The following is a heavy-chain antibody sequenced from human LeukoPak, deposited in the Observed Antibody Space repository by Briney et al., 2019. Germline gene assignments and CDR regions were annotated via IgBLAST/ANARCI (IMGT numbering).Heavy chain of an antibody. J-gene: IGHJ4*02. D-gene: IGHD6-19*01. CDR3: ARNSGWLAQ. V-gene: IGHV6-1*01. Sequence: SQTLSLTCAISGDSVSSNSAAWNWIRPCPTRGLEWLGRTFYRSKWKYDYAVSVKSRITITPDTSKNQFSLQLNSATPEDTAVYYCARNSGWLAQWGQGILVTVSS. CDR1: GDSVSSNSAA. CDR2: TFYRSKWKY.